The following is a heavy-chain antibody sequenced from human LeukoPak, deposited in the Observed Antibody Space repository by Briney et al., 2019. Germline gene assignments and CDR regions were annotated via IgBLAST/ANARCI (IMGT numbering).Heavy chain of an antibody. D-gene: IGHD7-27*01. Sequence: ASVKVSCKXSGYTFTSYDFNWVRQATGQGLEGMGWMNPNSGNTGYAQKFQGRVTMTRNTSISTVYMELSSQRSEDTAVYYCARGPPNWGFDYWGQGTLVTVSS. CDR1: GYTFTSYD. CDR3: ARGPPNWGFDY. V-gene: IGHV1-8*01. J-gene: IGHJ4*02. CDR2: MNPNSGNT.